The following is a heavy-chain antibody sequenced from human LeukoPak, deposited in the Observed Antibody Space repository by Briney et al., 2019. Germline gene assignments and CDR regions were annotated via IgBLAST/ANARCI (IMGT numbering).Heavy chain of an antibody. CDR3: ARGRDPLQPLDY. CDR1: GGSISNYY. D-gene: IGHD2-2*01. CDR2: IHYSGST. J-gene: IGHJ4*02. Sequence: PSETLSLTCTVSGGSISNYYWSWIRPPPGKWLEWIGYIHYSGSTNYNPSLKSRVTISLDTSKNHFSLRLSSVTAADTAVYYCARGRDPLQPLDYWGQGTLVTVSS. V-gene: IGHV4-59*08.